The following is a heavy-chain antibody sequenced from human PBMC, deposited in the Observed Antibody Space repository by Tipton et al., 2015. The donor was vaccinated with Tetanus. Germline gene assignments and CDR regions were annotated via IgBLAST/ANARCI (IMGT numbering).Heavy chain of an antibody. CDR2: ISSNGGST. D-gene: IGHD5-12*01. CDR1: GFTFSSYA. V-gene: IGHV3-64*01. J-gene: IGHJ4*02. Sequence: GSLRLSCAASGFTFSSYAMHWVRQAPGRGLEYVSAISSNGGSTYYANSVKGRFTISRDNSKNTLYLQMGSLRAEDMAVYYCASGIVATIRGGDYWGQGTLVTVSS. CDR3: ASGIVATIRGGDY.